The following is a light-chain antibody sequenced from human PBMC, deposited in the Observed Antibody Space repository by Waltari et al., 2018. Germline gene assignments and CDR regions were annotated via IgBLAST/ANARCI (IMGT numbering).Light chain of an antibody. J-gene: IGKJ2*01. V-gene: IGKV3-15*01. CDR3: QQYNNWPPYT. CDR2: AAD. CDR1: QSVGSD. Sequence: IVMTQSPATLSVSPGERATLSCRSSQSVGSDLAWYQQKPGQAPRLLIYAADTRPTGVPARFSGSGSGTEFTLTISSLQSEDFAVYYCQQYNNWPPYTFGQGTTLEI.